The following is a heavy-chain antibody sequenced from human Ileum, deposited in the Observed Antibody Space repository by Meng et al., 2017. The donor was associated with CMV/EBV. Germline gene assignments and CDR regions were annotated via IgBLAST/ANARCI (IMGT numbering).Heavy chain of an antibody. J-gene: IGHJ4*02. Sequence: AASGFTFSISGMSWVRQAPGQGLEWVSGISSNGDTTYYVDSVKGRFTVSRDNSKNTLYLQMNSLSVDDTAVYYCAKANSGWSNYFDYWGQGILVTVSS. CDR1: GFTFSISG. V-gene: IGHV3-23*01. CDR2: ISSNGDTT. D-gene: IGHD6-19*01. CDR3: AKANSGWSNYFDY.